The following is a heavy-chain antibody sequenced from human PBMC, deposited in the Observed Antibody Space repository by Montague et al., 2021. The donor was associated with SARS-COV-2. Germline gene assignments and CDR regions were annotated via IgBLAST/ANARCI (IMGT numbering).Heavy chain of an antibody. CDR1: GDSVSSNTAT. V-gene: IGHV6-1*01. CDR2: TYYRSKWYH. J-gene: IGHJ3*02. D-gene: IGHD2-15*01. Sequence: CAISGDSVSSNTATWNWIRQSPSRGLEWLGRTYYRSKWYHDYAIXLKSRITINPDTSKNQSSLQLSSVAPEDTAVFYCARTTTRMLYPENAFDIWGQGTMVTVSS. CDR3: ARTTTRMLYPENAFDI.